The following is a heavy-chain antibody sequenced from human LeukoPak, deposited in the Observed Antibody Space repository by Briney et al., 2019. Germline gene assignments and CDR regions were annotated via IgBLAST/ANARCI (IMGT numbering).Heavy chain of an antibody. Sequence: GGSLRLSCAASGFTFSSYWMHWVRQAPGKGLVWVSRINSGGSSIIYADSVKGRFTIYRDNAKNTLYLQMHSLRAEDTAVYYCARAWIQSNDYWGQGTLVTVSS. J-gene: IGHJ4*02. V-gene: IGHV3-74*01. D-gene: IGHD5-18*01. CDR3: ARAWIQSNDY. CDR1: GFTFSSYW. CDR2: INSGGSSI.